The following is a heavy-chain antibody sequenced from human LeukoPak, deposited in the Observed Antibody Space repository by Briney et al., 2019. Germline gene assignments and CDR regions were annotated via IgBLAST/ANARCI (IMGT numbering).Heavy chain of an antibody. Sequence: GGSLRLSCAASGFVVSDTFMSWFRQAPGKGLEWVSVIYTRGNKFYADSVKGRFTISRDNSENTLYLQMNNLRAEDTAVYYCARPHNSSLDNAFDIWGQGTRVTVSS. D-gene: IGHD6-13*01. CDR2: IYTRGNK. V-gene: IGHV3-53*01. CDR1: GFVVSDTF. J-gene: IGHJ3*02. CDR3: ARPHNSSLDNAFDI.